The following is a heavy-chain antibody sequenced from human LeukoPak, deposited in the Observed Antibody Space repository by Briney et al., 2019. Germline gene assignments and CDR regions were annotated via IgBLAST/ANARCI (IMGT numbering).Heavy chain of an antibody. J-gene: IGHJ6*02. V-gene: IGHV1-18*01. CDR3: ARDFGWRGGVIIPWDYYGMDV. Sequence: ASVKVSCKASGYTFTSYGISWVRQAPGQGLEWVGWISAYNGNTNYAQKLQGRVTMTTDTSTSTAYMELRSLRSDDTAVYYCARDFGWRGGVIIPWDYYGMDVWGQGTTVTVSS. D-gene: IGHD3-10*01. CDR1: GYTFTSYG. CDR2: ISAYNGNT.